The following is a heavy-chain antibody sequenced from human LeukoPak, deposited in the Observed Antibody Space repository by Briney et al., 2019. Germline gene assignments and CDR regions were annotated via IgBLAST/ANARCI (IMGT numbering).Heavy chain of an antibody. D-gene: IGHD3-16*01. CDR3: ARPTSYGYYFDS. Sequence: ASVKVSCTAAGYTFTAYFIHWVRQAPGQGLEWMGRINPNSGDTNYAQKFQGRVTMTRDTSASTAYMELSRLTSDDTAVYYCARPTSYGYYFDSWGQGTLVTVSS. CDR1: GYTFTAYF. V-gene: IGHV1-2*06. CDR2: INPNSGDT. J-gene: IGHJ4*02.